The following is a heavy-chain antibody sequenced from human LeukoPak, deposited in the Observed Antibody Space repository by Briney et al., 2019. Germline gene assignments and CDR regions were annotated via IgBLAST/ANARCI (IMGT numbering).Heavy chain of an antibody. V-gene: IGHV4-59*12. D-gene: IGHD3-3*01. CDR2: IYYSGST. CDR1: GGSISSYY. J-gene: IGHJ6*02. Sequence: KPSETLSLTCTVSGGSISSYYWSWIRQPPGKGLEWIGYIYYSGSTNYNPSLKSRVTISVDTSKNQFSLKLSSVTAADTAVYYCARGPYTPIFGVVNQSPYYYYGMDVWGQGTTVTVSS. CDR3: ARGPYTPIFGVVNQSPYYYYGMDV.